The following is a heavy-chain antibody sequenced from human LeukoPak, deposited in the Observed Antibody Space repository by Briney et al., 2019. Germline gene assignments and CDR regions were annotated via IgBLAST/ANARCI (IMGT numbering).Heavy chain of an antibody. D-gene: IGHD3-9*01. CDR3: AKAPGHYDILTGAELDY. CDR2: ISYDGSNK. Sequence: SGGYLRLSCAASGFTFSSYGTHWVRQAPGKGLEWVAVISYDGSNKYYADSVKGRFTISRDNSKNTLYLQMNSLRAEDTAVYYCAKAPGHYDILTGAELDYWGQGTLVTVSS. J-gene: IGHJ4*02. V-gene: IGHV3-30*18. CDR1: GFTFSSYG.